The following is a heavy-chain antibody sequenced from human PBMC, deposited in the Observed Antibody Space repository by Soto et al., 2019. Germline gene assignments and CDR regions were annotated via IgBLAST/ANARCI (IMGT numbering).Heavy chain of an antibody. CDR2: IWSDGNKE. Sequence: QVQLVESGGGVVQPGRSLRLSCVGSGFPFWHYGMHWVRQAPGKGLEWVAVIWSDGNKESYADSVKGRFAISRDNSKDTLYLEMNSLRVGATAVYFCAIDLNGGWLHMDVWGQGTTVSVSS. J-gene: IGHJ6*02. CDR3: AIDLNGGWLHMDV. CDR1: GFPFWHYG. D-gene: IGHD6-19*01. V-gene: IGHV3-33*03.